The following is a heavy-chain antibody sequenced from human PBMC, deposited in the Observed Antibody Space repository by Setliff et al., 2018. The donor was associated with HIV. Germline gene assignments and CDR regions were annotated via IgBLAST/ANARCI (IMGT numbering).Heavy chain of an antibody. D-gene: IGHD6-6*01. CDR1: GYTFTDYF. J-gene: IGHJ4*02. CDR3: ARQLSNSLDY. V-gene: IGHV1-2*02. Sequence: ASVKVSCKTSGYTFTDYFIHWVRRAPGQGLEWMGWISPNNGGTNYAQKFQGRVTMTRDTSISTAYMELSRLRSDDTAVYYCARQLSNSLDYWGQGTLVTVSS. CDR2: ISPNNGGT.